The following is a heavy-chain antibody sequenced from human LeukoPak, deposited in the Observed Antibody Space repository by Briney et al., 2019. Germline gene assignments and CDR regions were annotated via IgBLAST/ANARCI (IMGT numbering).Heavy chain of an antibody. V-gene: IGHV4-61*02. CDR2: IYTSGSTSGST. J-gene: IGHJ5*02. Sequence: SETLSLTCTVSGGSISSNNYYWNWIRQPAGKGLEWIGRIYTSGSTSGSTNYNPSLKSRVTISVDTSKNQFSLKLSSVTAADTAVYYCARGYGVNWFDPWGQGTLVTVSS. D-gene: IGHD3-10*01. CDR3: ARGYGVNWFDP. CDR1: GGSISSNNYY.